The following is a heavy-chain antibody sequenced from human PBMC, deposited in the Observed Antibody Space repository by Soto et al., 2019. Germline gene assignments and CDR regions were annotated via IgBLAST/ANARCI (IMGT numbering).Heavy chain of an antibody. Sequence: GGSLRLSCAASGFTFSDYYMSWIRQAPGKGLEWVSYISSSSSYTNYADSVKGRFTISRDNAKNSLYLQMNSLRAEDTAVYYCARGGGHDYGDYVDYYYYYGMDVRGQGTTVTVSS. V-gene: IGHV3-11*06. J-gene: IGHJ6*02. CDR2: ISSSSSYT. D-gene: IGHD4-17*01. CDR1: GFTFSDYY. CDR3: ARGGGHDYGDYVDYYYYYGMDV.